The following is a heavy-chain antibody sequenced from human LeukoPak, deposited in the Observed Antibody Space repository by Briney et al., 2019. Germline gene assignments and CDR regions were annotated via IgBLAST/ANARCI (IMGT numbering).Heavy chain of an antibody. CDR1: GFTFSSYS. V-gene: IGHV3-21*01. CDR3: ARDHCSSTSCYLGLDYGMDV. D-gene: IGHD2-2*01. Sequence: GGSLRLSCAASGFTFSSYSMNWVRQAPGKGLEWVSSISSSSSYIYYADSVKGRFTISRDSAKNSLYLQMNSLRAEDTAVYYCARDHCSSTSCYLGLDYGMDVWGQGTTVTVSS. CDR2: ISSSSSYI. J-gene: IGHJ6*02.